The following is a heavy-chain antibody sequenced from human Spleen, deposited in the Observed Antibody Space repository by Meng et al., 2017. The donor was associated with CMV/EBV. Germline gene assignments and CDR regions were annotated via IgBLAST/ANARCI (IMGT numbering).Heavy chain of an antibody. CDR2: ISTSGSMI. Sequence: GESLKISCAVSGFTFSSYSMNWIRQAPGKGLEWLSFISTSGSMIHYADSVKGRFTISRDNAKNSLYLQMNSLRADDTAVYYCANLDTDYSNYYGMDVWGQGTTVTVSS. CDR1: GFTFSSYS. V-gene: IGHV3-48*01. J-gene: IGHJ6*02. CDR3: ANLDTDYSNYYGMDV.